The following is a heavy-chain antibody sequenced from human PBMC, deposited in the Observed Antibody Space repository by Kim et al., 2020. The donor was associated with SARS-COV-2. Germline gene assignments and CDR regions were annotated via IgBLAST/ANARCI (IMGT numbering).Heavy chain of an antibody. Sequence: ASVKVSCKASGYTFTSYAMHWVRQAPGQRLEWMGWINAGNGNTKYSQKFQGRVTITRDTSASTAYMELSSLRSEDTAVYYCARVGSLVVPAIINWFDPWGQGTLVTVSS. CDR1: GYTFTSYA. J-gene: IGHJ5*02. CDR3: ARVGSLVVPAIINWFDP. CDR2: INAGNGNT. V-gene: IGHV1-3*01. D-gene: IGHD2-2*01.